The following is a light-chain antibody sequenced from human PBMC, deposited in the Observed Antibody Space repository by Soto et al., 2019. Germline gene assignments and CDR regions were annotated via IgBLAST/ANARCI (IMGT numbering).Light chain of an antibody. CDR1: QSVSSN. V-gene: IGKV3-15*01. J-gene: IGKJ5*01. Sequence: EIVMPQSPATLSLSPGERATLSCRARQSVSSNLAWYQQKPGLAPRLLIYGASTRATGIPARFSGSGSGTEFTLTISSLQSEDFAVYYCQQYNIWPLTFGQGTRLEIK. CDR2: GAS. CDR3: QQYNIWPLT.